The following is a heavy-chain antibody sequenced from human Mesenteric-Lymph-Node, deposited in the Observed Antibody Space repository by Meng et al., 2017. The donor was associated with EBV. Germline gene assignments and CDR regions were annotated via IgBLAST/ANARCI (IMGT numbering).Heavy chain of an antibody. J-gene: IGHJ4*02. V-gene: IGHV4-4*02. Sequence: QVQLKQWGAGLLKPSETLSLTCAVSSGSISSSNWWSWVRQPPGKGLEWIGEIYHNGNTNYNPSLKSRVTISVDKSKNQFSLKLNSVTAADTAVYYCARADSSGPWHFDYWGQGTLVTVSS. CDR3: ARADSSGPWHFDY. CDR2: IYHNGNT. CDR1: SGSISSSNW. D-gene: IGHD3-22*01.